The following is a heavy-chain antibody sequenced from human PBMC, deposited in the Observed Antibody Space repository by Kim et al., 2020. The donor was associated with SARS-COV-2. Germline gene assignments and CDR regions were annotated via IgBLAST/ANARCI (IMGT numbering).Heavy chain of an antibody. CDR1: GGSISSYY. CDR3: ASSLHYYYYMDV. J-gene: IGHJ6*03. CDR2: IYYSGST. V-gene: IGHV4-59*12. Sequence: SETLSLTCTVSGGSISSYYWSWIRQPPGKGLEWVGYIYYSGSTNYNPSLTSRVTISVDTSKNQFSLKLSSVTAADTAVYYCASSLHYYYYMDVWGKGTTVTVSS.